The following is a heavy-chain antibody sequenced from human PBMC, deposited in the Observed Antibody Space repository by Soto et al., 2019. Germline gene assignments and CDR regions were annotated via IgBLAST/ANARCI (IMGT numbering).Heavy chain of an antibody. Sequence: QVQLQQWGAGLLKPSETLSLTCAVYGGSFSGYYWTWIRQPPGTGLEWIGEINHSGSTNYNPSLKXXVTLSVDTSKHHLSLKPTSVTAAATAVYYWARAKIPGLFDYWGQGTLVTVSS. CDR2: INHSGST. J-gene: IGHJ4*02. V-gene: IGHV4-34*01. CDR3: ARAKIPGLFDY. CDR1: GGSFSGYY. D-gene: IGHD2-21*01.